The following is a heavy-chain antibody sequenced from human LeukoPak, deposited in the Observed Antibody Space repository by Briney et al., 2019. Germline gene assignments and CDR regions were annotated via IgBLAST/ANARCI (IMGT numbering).Heavy chain of an antibody. CDR2: INSDGFST. D-gene: IGHD2-15*01. CDR1: GFTFSSYW. V-gene: IGHV3-74*01. CDR3: AVSYYCRGSACYSGLDY. J-gene: IGHJ4*02. Sequence: GGSLRLSCAASGFTFSSYWMHWVRQTPGKGLVWVSRINSDGFSTTYADSVKGRFTISRDSAKNTLYLQMTSLRVEDTAVYYCAVSYYCRGSACYSGLDYWGQGTLVTVSS.